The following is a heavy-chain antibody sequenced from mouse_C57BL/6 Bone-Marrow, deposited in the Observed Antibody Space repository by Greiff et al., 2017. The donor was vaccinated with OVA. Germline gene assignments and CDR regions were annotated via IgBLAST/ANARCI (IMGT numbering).Heavy chain of an antibody. V-gene: IGHV14-4*01. D-gene: IGHD2-14*01. CDR1: GFNIKDDY. CDR3: TNWVPGYAMDY. J-gene: IGHJ4*01. CDR2: IDPENGDT. Sequence: EVQLQQSGAELVRPGASVKLSCTASGFNIKDDYMHWVKQRPEQGLEWIGWIDPENGDTEYASKFQGKATITADTSSNTAYLQLSSLTSEDTAVYCCTNWVPGYAMDYWGQGTSVTVSS.